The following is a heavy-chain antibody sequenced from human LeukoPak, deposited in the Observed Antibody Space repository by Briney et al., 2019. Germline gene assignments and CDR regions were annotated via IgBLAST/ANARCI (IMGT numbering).Heavy chain of an antibody. Sequence: ASVKVSCKASGYTFTGYYMHWVRQAPGQELEWMGWINPNSGGTNYAQKFQGRVTMTRDTSISTAYMELSRLRSDDTAVYYCARDREMATMSFDYWGQGTLVTVSS. CDR3: ARDREMATMSFDY. D-gene: IGHD5-24*01. J-gene: IGHJ4*02. CDR1: GYTFTGYY. V-gene: IGHV1-2*02. CDR2: INPNSGGT.